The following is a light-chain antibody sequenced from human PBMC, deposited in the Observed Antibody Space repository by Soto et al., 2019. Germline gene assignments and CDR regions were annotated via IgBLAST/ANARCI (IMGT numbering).Light chain of an antibody. Sequence: QSVLTQPPSASGSPGQSVTISCTGTSSDVGRYNYVSWYQQHPGKAPKLIIYEVSKRPSGVPDRFSGSKSGNTASLTVSGLQAEDEADYYCSSYGASKVFGGGTKLTVL. V-gene: IGLV2-8*01. J-gene: IGLJ2*01. CDR3: SSYGASKV. CDR1: SSDVGRYNY. CDR2: EVS.